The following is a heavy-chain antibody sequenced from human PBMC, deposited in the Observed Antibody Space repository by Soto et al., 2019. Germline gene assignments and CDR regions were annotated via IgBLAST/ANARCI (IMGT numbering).Heavy chain of an antibody. D-gene: IGHD6-25*01. Sequence: GGSLRLSCAASGFIFTNYAMSWVRQAPGKGLEWVSVIYRGDATYYADSVKGRFTISRDNSKNTVYLQMNSLRAEDTAVYYCARDRSDSSRADSFDIWGQGTMVTVSS. CDR3: ARDRSDSSRADSFDI. CDR1: GFIFTNYA. CDR2: IYRGDAT. V-gene: IGHV3-53*01. J-gene: IGHJ3*02.